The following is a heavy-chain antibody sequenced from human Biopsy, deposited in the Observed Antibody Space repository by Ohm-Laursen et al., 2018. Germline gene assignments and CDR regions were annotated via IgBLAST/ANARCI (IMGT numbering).Heavy chain of an antibody. CDR1: EGTFSNYG. J-gene: IGHJ1*01. Sequence: GASVTVSCKAPEGTFSNYGVNWVRQAPGQGLEWLGGNIPILGTENYAHQFQDRVTVVASTSTSTVTMELRSLQSDDTAVYYCAPKLTGYFHHWGQGTLVIVSS. V-gene: IGHV1-69*06. D-gene: IGHD3-9*01. CDR2: NIPILGTE. CDR3: APKLTGYFHH.